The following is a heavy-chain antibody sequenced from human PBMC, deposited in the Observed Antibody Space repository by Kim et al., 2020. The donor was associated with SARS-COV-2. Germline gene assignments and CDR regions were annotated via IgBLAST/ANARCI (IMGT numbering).Heavy chain of an antibody. J-gene: IGHJ6*02. V-gene: IGHV3-53*01. CDR1: GFTVSSNY. CDR2: IYSGGST. D-gene: IGHD3-10*01. CDR3: ARSMVRGVTYYYYGMDV. Sequence: GGSQRLSCAASGFTVSSNYMSWVRQAPGKGLEWVSVIYSGGSTYYADSVKGRFTISRDNSKNTLYLQMNSLRAEDTAVYYCARSMVRGVTYYYYGMDVWGQGTTVTVSS.